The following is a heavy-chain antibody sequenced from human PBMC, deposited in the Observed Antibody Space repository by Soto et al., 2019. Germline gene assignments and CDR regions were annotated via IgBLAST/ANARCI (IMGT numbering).Heavy chain of an antibody. V-gene: IGHV5-51*01. J-gene: IGHJ6*02. CDR2: IYPGDSDT. D-gene: IGHD3-10*01. Sequence: AESLTISCKGFGYSFDKYWIGCVRQMPGKGLEWMGVIYPGDSDTRYSPSFQGQVTISADKFISTAYLQWRSLEASDTAMYYCARNQLRQFYYGMDVWGQGTTVTVSS. CDR1: GYSFDKYW. CDR3: ARNQLRQFYYGMDV.